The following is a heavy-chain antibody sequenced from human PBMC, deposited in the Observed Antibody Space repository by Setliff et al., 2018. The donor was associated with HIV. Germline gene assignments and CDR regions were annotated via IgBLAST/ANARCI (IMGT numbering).Heavy chain of an antibody. CDR2: ICNTGSI. D-gene: IGHD4-17*01. V-gene: IGHV4-39*01. Sequence: SETLSLTCTVSGASISSSHYYWGWIRQPPGKGLEWIGSICNTGSIHYNLSLESRVTISVDTSKNDFSLKMTSVTAADTAVYYCARHANPTVITDIPFDPWGQGTLVTVSS. CDR3: ARHANPTVITDIPFDP. J-gene: IGHJ5*02. CDR1: GASISSSHYY.